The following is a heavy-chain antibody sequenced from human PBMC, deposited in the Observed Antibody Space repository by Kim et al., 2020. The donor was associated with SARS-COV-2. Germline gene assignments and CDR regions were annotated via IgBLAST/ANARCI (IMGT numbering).Heavy chain of an antibody. D-gene: IGHD1-1*01. CDR3: TRVPGTPLAFWDAFDI. CDR1: GFTFSDSA. J-gene: IGHJ3*02. V-gene: IGHV3-73*01. CDR2: IRSKANTYAT. Sequence: LSLTCAASGFTFSDSAIHWVRQASGKGLEWVGRIRSKANTYATAYAASVKGRFTISRDDSKNTAYLQMNSLKTEDTAVYFCTRVPGTPLAFWDAFDIWGQGTMVTVSS.